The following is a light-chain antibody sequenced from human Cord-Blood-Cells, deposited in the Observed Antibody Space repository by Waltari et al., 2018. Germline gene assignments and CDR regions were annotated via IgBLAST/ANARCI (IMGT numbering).Light chain of an antibody. V-gene: IGLV2-14*01. CDR3: SSYTSSSTE. CDR2: DVS. CDR1: SRDVGGYNY. J-gene: IGLJ3*02. Sequence: QSALTQPASVSGSPGQSITIPCTGTSRDVGGYNYVSWYQQHPGKAPKLMIYDVSKRPSGVSNRFSGSKSGNTASLTISGLQAEDEADYYCSSYTSSSTEFGGGTKLTVL.